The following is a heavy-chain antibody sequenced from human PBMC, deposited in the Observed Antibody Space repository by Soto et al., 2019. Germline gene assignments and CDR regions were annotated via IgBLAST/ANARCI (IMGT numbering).Heavy chain of an antibody. CDR2: INPSGGST. Sequence: ASVKVSCKASGYTFTSYYMHWVRQAPGQGLEWMGIINPSGGSTSHAQKFQGRVTMTRDTSTSTVYMELSSLRSEDTAVYYCARADYDTHVDYWGQGTXVTVSS. V-gene: IGHV1-46*01. CDR1: GYTFTSYY. CDR3: ARADYDTHVDY. D-gene: IGHD3-22*01. J-gene: IGHJ4*02.